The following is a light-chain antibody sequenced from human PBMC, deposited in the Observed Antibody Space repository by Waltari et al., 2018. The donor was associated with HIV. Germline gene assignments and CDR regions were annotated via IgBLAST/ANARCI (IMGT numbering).Light chain of an antibody. CDR1: QAVGNF. CDR2: DAS. CDR3: QQRSDWPLT. V-gene: IGKV3-11*01. Sequence: EVVLTQSPATLSLSPGETATLSCRASQAVGNFLAWHQQKPGQAPRVVIFDASNRASDIPARFRGSGSGTDFALTISSLEPEDFAVYYCQQRSDWPLTFGPGTRVEIK. J-gene: IGKJ3*01.